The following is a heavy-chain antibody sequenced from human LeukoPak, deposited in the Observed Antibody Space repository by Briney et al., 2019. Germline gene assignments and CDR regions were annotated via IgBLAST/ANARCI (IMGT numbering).Heavy chain of an antibody. J-gene: IGHJ4*02. Sequence: SETLSLTXAVYGGSFSGYYWSWIRQPPGKGLEWIGEINHSGSTNYNPSLKSRVTISVDTSKNQFSLKLSSVTAADTAVYYCAIGRDSSETRNDYWGQGTLVTVSS. V-gene: IGHV4-34*01. CDR1: GGSFSGYY. D-gene: IGHD3-22*01. CDR3: AIGRDSSETRNDY. CDR2: INHSGST.